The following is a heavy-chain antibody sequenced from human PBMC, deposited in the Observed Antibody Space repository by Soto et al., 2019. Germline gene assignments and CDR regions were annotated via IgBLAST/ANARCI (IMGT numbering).Heavy chain of an antibody. Sequence: SETLSLTCAVYGESLTGYYWSWIRQSTGKGLEWIGEINHSGTASYNPSLKSRATISLDTSKNQISLKLSSLTDDTAIYFCTREGSAPYYYYAMDAWGQGTTVTVSS. J-gene: IGHJ6*02. D-gene: IGHD3-10*01. V-gene: IGHV4-34*01. CDR1: GESLTGYY. CDR2: INHSGTA. CDR3: TREGSAPYYYYAMDA.